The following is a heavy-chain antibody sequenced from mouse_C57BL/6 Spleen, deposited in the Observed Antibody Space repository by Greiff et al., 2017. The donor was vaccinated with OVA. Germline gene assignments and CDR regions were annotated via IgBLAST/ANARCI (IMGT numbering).Heavy chain of an antibody. D-gene: IGHD1-1*01. CDR1: GYTFTSYW. J-gene: IGHJ1*03. CDR2: IDPSDSDT. CDR3: ARATTVVAPGV. Sequence: QVQLKQPGAELVRPGSSVKLSCKASGYTFTSYWMHWVKQRPIQGLEWIGNIDPSDSDTHYNQKFKDKATLTVDKSSSTAYMQLSSLTSEDSAVYYCARATTVVAPGVWGTGTTVTVSS. V-gene: IGHV1-52*01.